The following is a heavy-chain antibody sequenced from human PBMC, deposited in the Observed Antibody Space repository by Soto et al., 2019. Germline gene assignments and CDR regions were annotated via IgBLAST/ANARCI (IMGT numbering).Heavy chain of an antibody. J-gene: IGHJ5*01. CDR1: GFTFSSYG. CDR3: AKDPAVGYYGSGSYYNFGWFDS. CDR2: ISYDGSNE. V-gene: IGHV3-30*18. Sequence: QVQLVESGGGVVQPGRSLRLSCAASGFTFSSYGMHWVRQAPGKGLEWVAVISYDGSNEYYPDSVKGRFTISRDNSKNTRYLQRNSLRAEGTAVYYCAKDPAVGYYGSGSYYNFGWFDSWGQGTLVTVCS. D-gene: IGHD3-10*01.